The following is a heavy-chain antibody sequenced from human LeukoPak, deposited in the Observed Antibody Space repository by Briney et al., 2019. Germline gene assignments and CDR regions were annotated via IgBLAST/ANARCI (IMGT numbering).Heavy chain of an antibody. Sequence: GGSLRLSCAASGFTFSSYSMNWVRQAPGKGLEWVSSISSSSSYIYYADSVKGRFTISRDNAKNSLYLQMNSLRAEDTAVYYCASTYYYDSSGYYYVNDYWGQGTLVTVSS. CDR1: GFTFSSYS. CDR2: ISSSSSYI. D-gene: IGHD3-22*01. CDR3: ASTYYYDSSGYYYVNDY. J-gene: IGHJ4*02. V-gene: IGHV3-21*01.